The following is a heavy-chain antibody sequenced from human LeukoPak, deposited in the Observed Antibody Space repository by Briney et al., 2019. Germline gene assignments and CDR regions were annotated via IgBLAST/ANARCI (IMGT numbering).Heavy chain of an antibody. D-gene: IGHD5-18*01. CDR3: ARDRADTAMVTYYYYMDV. Sequence: GGSLRLSCAASGFTFSDYYMSWIRQAPGKGLDWVSYISSIGSTIYYADSVKDRFTISRDNAKNSLYLQMNSLRAEDTAVYYCARDRADTAMVTYYYYMDVWGKGTTVTVSS. J-gene: IGHJ6*03. CDR1: GFTFSDYY. CDR2: ISSIGSTI. V-gene: IGHV3-11*04.